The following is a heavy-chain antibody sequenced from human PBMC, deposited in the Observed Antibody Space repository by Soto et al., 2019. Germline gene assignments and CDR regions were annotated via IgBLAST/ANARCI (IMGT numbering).Heavy chain of an antibody. CDR3: VGESFYRFDD. Sequence: EVQLVESGGGLVQPGGSLRLSCAASGSTLSDHHVDWVRQAPGKGLEWVGRSRKRQDGYATEYAASVKGRFTISRDGSKNSVYLQMNNLNTDDTAVYYCVGESFYRFDDWGPGTLVSVSS. CDR2: SRKRQDGYAT. D-gene: IGHD3-16*01. CDR1: GSTLSDHH. V-gene: IGHV3-72*01. J-gene: IGHJ4*02.